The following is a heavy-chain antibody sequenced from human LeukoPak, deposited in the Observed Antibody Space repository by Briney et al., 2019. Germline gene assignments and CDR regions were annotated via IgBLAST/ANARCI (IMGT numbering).Heavy chain of an antibody. CDR1: GYSISSGYSISNGYY. CDR3: ARNRTTVIPGIGAAGPLNWFDP. CDR2: IYDSGST. Sequence: LETLSLTCAVSGYSISSGYSISNGYYWGWIRQPPGKGLEWIGSIYDSGSTYYNPSLKSRVTISVDTAKNQFSLKLSSVTAADTAVYYCARNRTTVIPGIGAAGPLNWFDPWGQGILVTVSS. J-gene: IGHJ5*02. V-gene: IGHV4-38-2*01. D-gene: IGHD6-13*01.